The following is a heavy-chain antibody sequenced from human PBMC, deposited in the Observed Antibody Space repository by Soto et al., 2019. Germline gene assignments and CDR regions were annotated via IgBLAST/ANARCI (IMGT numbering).Heavy chain of an antibody. Sequence: GGSLRLSCAASGFTVSSNYMSWVRQAPGKGLEWVSVIYSGGSTYYADSVKGRFTNSRDNSKNTLYLQMNSLRAEDTAVYYCARTAYDYSPFDYWGQGTLVTVSS. D-gene: IGHD4-4*01. V-gene: IGHV3-66*01. CDR3: ARTAYDYSPFDY. J-gene: IGHJ4*02. CDR2: IYSGGST. CDR1: GFTVSSNY.